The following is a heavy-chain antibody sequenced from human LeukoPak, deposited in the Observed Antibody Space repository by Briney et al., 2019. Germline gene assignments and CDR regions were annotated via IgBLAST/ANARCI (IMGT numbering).Heavy chain of an antibody. CDR2: ISGSGGST. D-gene: IGHD3-10*01. Sequence: GGSLRLSCAASGFTFSNYAMSGVRQAPGKGLEWVSAISGSGGSTYYADSVKGRFSISRDNSKNTLYLQMNSLRAEDTAVYYCAKGSYYSGSGSYFFDYWGQGTLVTVSS. CDR3: AKGSYYSGSGSYFFDY. J-gene: IGHJ4*02. V-gene: IGHV3-23*01. CDR1: GFTFSNYA.